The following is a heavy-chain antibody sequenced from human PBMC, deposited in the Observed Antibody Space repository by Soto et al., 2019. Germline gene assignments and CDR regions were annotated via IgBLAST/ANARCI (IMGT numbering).Heavy chain of an antibody. CDR3: AKDKRYCSGGSCYPYSDV. Sequence: PGGSLRLSCAASGFTFSSYAMSWVRQAPGKGLEWVSAISGSGGSTYYADSVKGRFTISRDNSKNTLYLQMNSLRAEDTAVYYCAKDKRYCSGGSCYPYSDVWGKGTTVTVSS. V-gene: IGHV3-23*01. J-gene: IGHJ6*04. CDR1: GFTFSSYA. D-gene: IGHD2-15*01. CDR2: ISGSGGST.